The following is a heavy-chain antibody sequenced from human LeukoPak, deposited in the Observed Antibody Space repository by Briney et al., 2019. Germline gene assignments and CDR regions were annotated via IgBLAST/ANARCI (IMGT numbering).Heavy chain of an antibody. D-gene: IGHD6-6*01. CDR3: ARDPLLVASFDY. Sequence: GGSLRLSCAASGFTFSSYWMHWVRQAPGKGLVWVSRINSDGSSTSYADSVRGRFTISRDNAKNTLYLQINSLRAEDTAVYYCARDPLLVASFDYWGQGTLVTVSS. CDR1: GFTFSSYW. CDR2: INSDGSST. J-gene: IGHJ4*02. V-gene: IGHV3-74*01.